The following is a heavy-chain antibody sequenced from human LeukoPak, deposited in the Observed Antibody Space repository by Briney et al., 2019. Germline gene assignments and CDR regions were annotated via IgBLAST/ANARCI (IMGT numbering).Heavy chain of an antibody. CDR1: GGSISSYY. J-gene: IGHJ4*02. V-gene: IGHV4-59*01. Sequence: KTSETLSLTCTVSGGSISSYYWSWIRQPPGKGLEWIGYIYYSGSTNYNPSLKSRVTISVDTSKNQFSLKLSSVTAADTAVYYCAGSSPRTTVTDYWGQGTLVTVSS. CDR3: AGSSPRTTVTDY. CDR2: IYYSGST. D-gene: IGHD4-17*01.